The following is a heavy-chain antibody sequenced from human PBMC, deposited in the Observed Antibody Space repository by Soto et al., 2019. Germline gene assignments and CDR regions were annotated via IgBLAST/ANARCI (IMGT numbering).Heavy chain of an antibody. CDR1: GYTFTSYG. J-gene: IGHJ4*02. V-gene: IGHV1-18*01. CDR3: ARELGYCSSTSCYSTIFCDY. Sequence: QVQLVQSGAEVKKPGASVKVSCKASGYTFTSYGISWVRQAPGQGLEWMGWISAYNGNTNYAQKLQGRVIMTTDTSTSTAYMELRSLRSDDTAVYYCARELGYCSSTSCYSTIFCDYWGQGTLVTVSS. CDR2: ISAYNGNT. D-gene: IGHD2-2*01.